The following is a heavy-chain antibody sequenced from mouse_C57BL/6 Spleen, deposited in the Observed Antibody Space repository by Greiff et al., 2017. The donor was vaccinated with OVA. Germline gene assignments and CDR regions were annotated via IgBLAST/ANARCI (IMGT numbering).Heavy chain of an antibody. V-gene: IGHV5-17*01. Sequence: DVKLQESGGGLVKPGGSLKLSCAASGFTFSDYGMHWVRQAPEKGLEWVAYISSGSSTIYYADTVKGRFTISRDNAKNTLFLQMTSLRSEDTAMYYCARHDYSYAMDYWGQGASVTVSS. CDR2: ISSGSSTI. D-gene: IGHD2-4*01. CDR1: GFTFSDYG. J-gene: IGHJ4*01. CDR3: ARHDYSYAMDY.